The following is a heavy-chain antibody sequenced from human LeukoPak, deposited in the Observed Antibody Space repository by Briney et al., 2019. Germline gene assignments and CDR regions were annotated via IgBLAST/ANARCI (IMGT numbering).Heavy chain of an antibody. J-gene: IGHJ4*02. CDR3: ARALLDGYRDFDY. CDR2: INPSGGST. D-gene: IGHD5-12*01. V-gene: IGHV1-46*01. CDR1: GYTFTSYY. Sequence: ASVKVSCKASGYTFTSYYMHWVRQAPRQGLEWMGIINPSGGSTSYAQKFQGRVTITRDTSTKTLYMELSSLRSEATAVYYCARALLDGYRDFDYWGQGTLVTVSS.